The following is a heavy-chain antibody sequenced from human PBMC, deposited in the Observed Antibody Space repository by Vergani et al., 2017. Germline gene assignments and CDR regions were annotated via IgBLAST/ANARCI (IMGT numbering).Heavy chain of an antibody. V-gene: IGHV4-39*01. D-gene: IGHD6-19*01. CDR3: ARHSTVEWLVKLGWIDP. CDR2: IYYSGST. Sequence: QLQLQESGPGLVKPSATLSLTCSVSGASIRSSNYYWGWIRQPPGKGLEWIASIYYSGSTYYNPSLNSRVTISVDTSKNQFSLKLSSVTAADTAVYSCARHSTVEWLVKLGWIDPWGQGTLVTVSS. CDR1: GASIRSSNYY. J-gene: IGHJ5*02.